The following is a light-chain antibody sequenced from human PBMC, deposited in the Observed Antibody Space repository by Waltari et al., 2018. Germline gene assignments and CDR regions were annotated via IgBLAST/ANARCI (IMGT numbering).Light chain of an antibody. J-gene: IGKJ3*01. CDR3: QQDYTTPFT. V-gene: IGKV1-6*01. Sequence: IQMTQSPSSLSASVGDRVTVTCRASQGISKELSWYQQKPGKAPTLLIYAASSLQTGVSSRFSGSGSGTDFTLTISSLQPEDVATYYCQQDYTTPFTFGPGTKLDIK. CDR2: AAS. CDR1: QGISKE.